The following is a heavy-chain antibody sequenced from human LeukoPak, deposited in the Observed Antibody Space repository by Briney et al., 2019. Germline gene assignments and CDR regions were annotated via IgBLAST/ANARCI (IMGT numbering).Heavy chain of an antibody. CDR1: GFTFSSYA. D-gene: IGHD5-18*01. CDR2: ISSNGGST. Sequence: PGGSLRLSCSASGFTFSSYAMHWVRQAPGKGLEYVSAISSNGGSTYYADSVKGRFTISRDNSKNTLCLQMSSLRAEDTAVYYCVKDGWIQLWLRFDYFDYWGQGTLVTVSS. J-gene: IGHJ4*02. CDR3: VKDGWIQLWLRFDYFDY. V-gene: IGHV3-64D*06.